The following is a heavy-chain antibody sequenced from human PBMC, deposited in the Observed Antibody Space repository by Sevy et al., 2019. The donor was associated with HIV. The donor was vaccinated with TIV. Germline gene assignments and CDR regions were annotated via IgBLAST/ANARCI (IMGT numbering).Heavy chain of an antibody. Sequence: GGSLRLSCAVSGFTFSSYGMHWVRQAPGKGLEWVAVIWYDGSNKYYADSVKGRFTISRDNSKNTLYLQMNSLRAEDTAVYYCARDPSTYYYDSSGHRFDYWGQGTLVTVSS. J-gene: IGHJ4*02. D-gene: IGHD3-22*01. CDR1: GFTFSSYG. CDR2: IWYDGSNK. V-gene: IGHV3-33*01. CDR3: ARDPSTYYYDSSGHRFDY.